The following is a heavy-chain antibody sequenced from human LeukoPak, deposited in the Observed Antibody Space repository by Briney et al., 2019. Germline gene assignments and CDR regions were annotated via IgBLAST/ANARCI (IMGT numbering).Heavy chain of an antibody. CDR1: GFTFSSYA. V-gene: IGHV3-30*01. Sequence: PGGSLRLSCAASGFTFSSYAMHWVRQAPGKGLEWVAVISYDGSNKYYADSVKGRFTISRDNSKNTLYLQMNSLRAEDTAVYYCAKDRGLYYFDYWGQGTLVTVSS. CDR2: ISYDGSNK. CDR3: AKDRGLYYFDY. J-gene: IGHJ4*02.